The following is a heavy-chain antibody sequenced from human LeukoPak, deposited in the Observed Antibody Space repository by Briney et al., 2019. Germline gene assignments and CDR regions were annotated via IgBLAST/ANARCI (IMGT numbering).Heavy chain of an antibody. CDR2: VYHSGST. CDR3: ARDPTGDTGFY. D-gene: IGHD4-17*01. V-gene: IGHV4-4*02. CDR1: GGSISSSNW. Sequence: SETLSLTCAVSGGSISSSNWWSWVRQPPGKGLEWIGEVYHSGSTNYNPSLKSRVTISVDKSKNQFSLKLSSVTAADTAVYYRARDPTGDTGFYWGQGTLVTVSS. J-gene: IGHJ4*02.